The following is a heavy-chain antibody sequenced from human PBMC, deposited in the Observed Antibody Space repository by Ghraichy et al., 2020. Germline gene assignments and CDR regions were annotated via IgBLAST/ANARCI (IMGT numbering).Heavy chain of an antibody. V-gene: IGHV3-7*01. CDR1: GFTFSSYW. CDR3: AREYYYTRYYFDY. Sequence: GGSLRLSCAASGFTFSSYWMSWVRQAPGKGLEWVANIKQDGSEKYYVDSVKGRFTISRDNAKNSLYLQMNSLRAEDTAVYYCAREYYYTRYYFDYWGQGTLVTVSS. J-gene: IGHJ4*02. CDR2: IKQDGSEK. D-gene: IGHD3-10*01.